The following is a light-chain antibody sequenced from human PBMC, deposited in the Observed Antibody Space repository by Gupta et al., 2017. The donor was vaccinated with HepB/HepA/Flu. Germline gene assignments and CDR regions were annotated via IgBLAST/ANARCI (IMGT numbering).Light chain of an antibody. J-gene: IGKJ1*01. CDR2: GAS. CDR3: LQYKNWPPWT. Sequence: DIVMTQSPVTLSVSPGEGATLSCRASQSISNSLAWYQQKPGQAPRLLIYGASTRATGIAARFSGSGSGTEFTLTISSLQSEDFAVYYCLQYKNWPPWTFGQGTNVEIK. CDR1: QSISNS. V-gene: IGKV3-15*01.